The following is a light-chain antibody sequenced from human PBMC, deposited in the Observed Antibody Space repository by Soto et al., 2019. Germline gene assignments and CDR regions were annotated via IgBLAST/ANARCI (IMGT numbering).Light chain of an antibody. J-gene: IGLJ2*01. Sequence: QSVLSQPPSVSEAPGQRVTISCSGSSSNIGKSAVTWYQQLPVKAPKLLIFSDTLLPSGVSDRFSGSKSGTSASLAISGLQSEDESVYYCAAWDDSLNVVVFGGGTKVTVL. CDR1: SSNIGKSA. V-gene: IGLV1-36*01. CDR2: SDT. CDR3: AAWDDSLNVVV.